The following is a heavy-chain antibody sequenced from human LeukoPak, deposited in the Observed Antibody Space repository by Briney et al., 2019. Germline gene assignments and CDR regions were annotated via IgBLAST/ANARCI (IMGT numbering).Heavy chain of an antibody. Sequence: GGSLRFSCAASGFTFSSYGMHWVRQAPGKGLEWVAVILHDGSNKYYADSVKGRFTISRDNSKNTLYLQMNSLRAEDTAVYYCAKDARRTILDYWGQGTLVTVSS. V-gene: IGHV3-30-3*01. CDR2: ILHDGSNK. J-gene: IGHJ4*02. CDR3: AKDARRTILDY. CDR1: GFTFSSYG. D-gene: IGHD4/OR15-4a*01.